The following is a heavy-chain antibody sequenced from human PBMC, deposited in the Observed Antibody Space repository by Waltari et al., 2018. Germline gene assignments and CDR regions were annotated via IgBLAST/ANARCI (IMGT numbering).Heavy chain of an antibody. CDR3: ARDHGGYDIPDYYYYYMDV. V-gene: IGHV3-21*01. D-gene: IGHD5-12*01. CDR1: GFTFSSYS. CDR2: ISSSSSYI. J-gene: IGHJ6*03. Sequence: EVQLVESGGGLVKPGGSLRLSCAASGFTFSSYSMNWVRQAPGKGLEWVSSISSSSSYIYYADSVKGRFTISRDNAKNSLYLQMNSLRAEDTAVYYCARDHGGYDIPDYYYYYMDVWGKGTTVTISS.